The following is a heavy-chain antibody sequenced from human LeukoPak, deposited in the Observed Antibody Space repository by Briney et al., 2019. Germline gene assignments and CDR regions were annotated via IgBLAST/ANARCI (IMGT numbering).Heavy chain of an antibody. Sequence: GGSLTLSCSGYGLTFSSDSMNWVPQAPGKGPEGVSSISSDSSYIYYADSVKARFTISRDNAKNSLYLQINSLRAEDTAVYYCARVDRDSSSWTFDYWGQGTLVTVSS. J-gene: IGHJ4*02. V-gene: IGHV3-21*01. CDR1: GLTFSSDS. CDR3: ARVDRDSSSWTFDY. CDR2: ISSDSSYI. D-gene: IGHD6-13*01.